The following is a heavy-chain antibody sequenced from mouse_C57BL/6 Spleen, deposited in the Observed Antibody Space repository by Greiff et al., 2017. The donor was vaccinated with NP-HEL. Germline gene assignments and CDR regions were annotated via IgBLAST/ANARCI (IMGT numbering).Heavy chain of an antibody. CDR3: ARLRYGSGLDY. D-gene: IGHD1-1*01. J-gene: IGHJ2*01. CDR2: IDPSDSET. CDR1: GYTFTSYW. Sequence: QVQLQQPGAELVRPGSSVKLSCKASGYTFTSYWMHWVKQRPIQGLEWIGNIDPSDSETHYKQKFKEKATLTVVISPSTAYRQLSSLASEDSAVYYCARLRYGSGLDYWGQGTTLTVAS. V-gene: IGHV1-52*01.